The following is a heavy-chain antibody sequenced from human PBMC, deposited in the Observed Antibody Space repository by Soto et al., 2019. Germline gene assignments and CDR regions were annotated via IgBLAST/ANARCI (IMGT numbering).Heavy chain of an antibody. D-gene: IGHD3-9*01. V-gene: IGHV4-59*12. CDR3: ARLALTSGRYWYVDL. CDR2: ICYNGIT. CDR1: GGSIGTFY. Sequence: QVQLQESGPGLVKPSETLSLTCTVSGGSIGTFYWSWIRQSPGRGLEWIGFICYNGITNYNPSLERRVSISLDTSKDQVSLKLNSVSAADTATYYCARLALTSGRYWYVDLWGRGTLVTVSS. J-gene: IGHJ2*01.